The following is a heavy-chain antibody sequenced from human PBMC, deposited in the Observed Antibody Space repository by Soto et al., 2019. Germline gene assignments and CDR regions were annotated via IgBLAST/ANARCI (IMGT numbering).Heavy chain of an antibody. Sequence: SETLPLTCSFSGVSIISGPYCLGWIRQPPGKGLEWIGTFHYSGRTYYSPSLESRVTISVDTSKNQFSLKVSSVTAADTAVFYCARLAGYCSGTSCYGYYGMDVWGQGTTVTVSS. CDR3: ARLAGYCSGTSCYGYYGMDV. D-gene: IGHD2-2*01. CDR1: GVSIISGPYC. CDR2: FHYSGRT. J-gene: IGHJ6*02. V-gene: IGHV4-39*01.